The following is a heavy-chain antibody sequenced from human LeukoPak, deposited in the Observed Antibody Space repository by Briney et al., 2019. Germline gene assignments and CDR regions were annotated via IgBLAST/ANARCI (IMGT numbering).Heavy chain of an antibody. CDR3: ARDRSWHGLEY. V-gene: IGHV3-30*04. J-gene: IGHJ4*02. CDR2: ITYDGSTK. D-gene: IGHD3-16*02. Sequence: GGSLRPSCAASGFTFAGYTMHWVRQAPGKGLEWATLITYDGSTKYYADSVKGRFTISRDNSKNRLYLQMDSLRGEDTAVYYCARDRSWHGLEYWGQGALVTVSS. CDR1: GFTFAGYT.